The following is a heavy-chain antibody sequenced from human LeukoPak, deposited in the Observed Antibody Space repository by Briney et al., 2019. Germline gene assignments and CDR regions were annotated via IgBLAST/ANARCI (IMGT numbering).Heavy chain of an antibody. CDR3: ARVTRRTVTVGYNLDAFDI. CDR2: IYYSGDT. D-gene: IGHD5-24*01. V-gene: IGHV4-39*07. Sequence: SETLSLTCTVSGGSISSSSYYWGWIRQPPGKGLEWIGSIYYSGDTYYNPSLKSRVTISVDTSKNQFSLKLSSVTAADTAVYYCARVTRRTVTVGYNLDAFDIWGQGTMVTVSS. CDR1: GGSISSSSYY. J-gene: IGHJ3*02.